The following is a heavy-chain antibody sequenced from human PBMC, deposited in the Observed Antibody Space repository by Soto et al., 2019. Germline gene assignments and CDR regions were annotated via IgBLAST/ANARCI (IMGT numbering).Heavy chain of an antibody. CDR1: GFTFTSSA. CDR2: IVVGSGNT. D-gene: IGHD3-9*01. Sequence: ASVKVSCKASGFTFTSSAVQWVRQARGQRLEWIGWIVVGSGNTNYAQKFQERVTITRDMSTSTAYMELSSLRSEDTAVYYCAAAANYDILTGAYYYYGMDVWGQGTMVNVSS. V-gene: IGHV1-58*01. J-gene: IGHJ6*02. CDR3: AAAANYDILTGAYYYYGMDV.